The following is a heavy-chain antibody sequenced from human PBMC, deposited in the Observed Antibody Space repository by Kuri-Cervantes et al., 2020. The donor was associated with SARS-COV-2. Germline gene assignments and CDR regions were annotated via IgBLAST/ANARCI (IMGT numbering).Heavy chain of an antibody. D-gene: IGHD2-21*01. V-gene: IGHV3-30*18. CDR2: ISHDGKNK. CDR3: AKDRVGVQDF. Sequence: GESLKISCAASGFTFSSYWMHWVRQAPGKGLEWVAVISHDGKNKKRIASGKGRFTISRDNSQNTLYLHMKSLRSEDTAMYYCAKDRVGVQDFWGQGTLVTVSS. CDR1: GFTFSSYW. J-gene: IGHJ4*02.